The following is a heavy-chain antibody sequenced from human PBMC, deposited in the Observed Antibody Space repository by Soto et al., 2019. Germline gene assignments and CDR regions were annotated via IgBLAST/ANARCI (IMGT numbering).Heavy chain of an antibody. CDR1: GFTVSSNY. CDR2: IYSGGST. J-gene: IGHJ6*02. V-gene: IGHV3-66*01. CDR3: ASEGLMYGMDV. D-gene: IGHD2-8*01. Sequence: EVQLVESGGGLVQPGGSLRLSCAASGFTVSSNYMNWVRQAPGKGLEWVSVIYSGGSTYYADSVKGRFTISRDNSENTLYLQMNSLRAEDTAVYYCASEGLMYGMDVWGQGTTVTVSS.